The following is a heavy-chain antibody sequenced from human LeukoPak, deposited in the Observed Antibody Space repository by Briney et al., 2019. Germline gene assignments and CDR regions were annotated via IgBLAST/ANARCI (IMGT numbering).Heavy chain of an antibody. CDR2: ISSSSSYI. J-gene: IGHJ4*02. D-gene: IGHD3-16*01. Sequence: GSLRLSCAASGFTFSSYSMNWVRQAPGKGLEWVSSISSSSSYIYYADSVKGRFTISRDNAKNTLYLQMNSLRAEDTATYFCVGGYGFDYWGQGTLVTVSS. CDR3: VGGYGFDY. CDR1: GFTFSSYS. V-gene: IGHV3-21*01.